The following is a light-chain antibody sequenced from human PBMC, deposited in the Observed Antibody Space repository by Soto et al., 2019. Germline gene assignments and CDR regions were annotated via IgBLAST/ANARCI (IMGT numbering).Light chain of an antibody. CDR3: SSYTSSSTLYV. J-gene: IGLJ1*01. CDR1: SSDVAGYNY. Sequence: QSVLTQPASVSGSPGQSITISCTGTSSDVAGYNYVSWYQQHPGKVPKLMIYDVSNRPSGVSNRFSGSKSGNTASLTISGLQAEDEGVYYCSSYTSSSTLYVFGPGTKLTVL. CDR2: DVS. V-gene: IGLV2-14*01.